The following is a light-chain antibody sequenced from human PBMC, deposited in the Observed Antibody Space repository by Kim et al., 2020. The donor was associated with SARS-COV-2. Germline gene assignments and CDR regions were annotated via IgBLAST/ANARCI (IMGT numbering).Light chain of an antibody. J-gene: IGLJ3*02. CDR1: SANIGSNY. CDR3: AAWEDSLSGPWV. CDR2: RNN. V-gene: IGLV1-47*01. Sequence: QRVTITCTGSSANIGSNYVYWYQQRPGTAPKVLIYRNNQRPSGGPDRSSGSKSGTSASLAISGLRSEDEADYYCAAWEDSLSGPWVFGGGTKMTVL.